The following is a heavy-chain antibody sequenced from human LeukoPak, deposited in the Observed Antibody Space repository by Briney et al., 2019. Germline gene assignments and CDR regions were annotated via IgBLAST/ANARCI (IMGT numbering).Heavy chain of an antibody. CDR1: GFTFSSYG. Sequence: PGGSLRLSCAASGFTFSSYGMHWVRQAPGKGLEWVAFIRYDGSNKYYADSVKGRFTISRDNSKNTLYLQMNSLRAEDTAVYYCAKDLYYYDSSGPGGGFDYWGQGTLVTVFS. CDR2: IRYDGSNK. V-gene: IGHV3-30*02. J-gene: IGHJ4*02. CDR3: AKDLYYYDSSGPGGGFDY. D-gene: IGHD3-22*01.